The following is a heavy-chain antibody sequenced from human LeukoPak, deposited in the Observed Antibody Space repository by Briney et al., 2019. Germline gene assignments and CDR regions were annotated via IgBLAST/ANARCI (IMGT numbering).Heavy chain of an antibody. CDR1: GFTFSDYY. CDR3: ARLMEWELLEAYYYYGMDV. J-gene: IGHJ6*02. V-gene: IGHV3-11*01. D-gene: IGHD1-26*01. Sequence: GGSLRLSCAASGFTFSDYYMSWIHQAPGKGLEWVSYISSSGSTIYYADSVKGRFTISRDNAKNSLYLQMNSLRAEDTAVYYCARLMEWELLEAYYYYGMDVWGQGTTVTVFS. CDR2: ISSSGSTI.